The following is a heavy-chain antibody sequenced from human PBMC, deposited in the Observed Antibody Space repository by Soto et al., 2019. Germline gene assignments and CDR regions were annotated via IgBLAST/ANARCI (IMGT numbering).Heavy chain of an antibody. D-gene: IGHD3-10*01. CDR2: IFYNGSA. V-gene: IGHV4-31*03. Sequence: SETLSLTCTVSGDFISRGGYYWNWIRQHPGKGLEWIGYIFYNGSAYCNPSLKSRVSISMDTSKKQFSLRLTSVTAEDTAVYYCAKAANTGSGVNSRLFDYWGQGTLVTVSS. J-gene: IGHJ4*02. CDR1: GDFISRGGYY. CDR3: AKAANTGSGVNSRLFDY.